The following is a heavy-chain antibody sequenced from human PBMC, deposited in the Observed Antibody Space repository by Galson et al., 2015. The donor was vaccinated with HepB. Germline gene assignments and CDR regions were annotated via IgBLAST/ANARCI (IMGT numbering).Heavy chain of an antibody. CDR3: ARATRAFDSSGYSNWFDP. D-gene: IGHD3-22*01. CDR1: GYSFTTYG. CDR2: INTYSGYT. V-gene: IGHV1-18*04. Sequence: SVKVSCKASGYSFTTYGISWVRQAPGQGLEWMGWINTYSGYTNYAQKLQGRATMTTETSTSTAYMNLRSLRSDDTAVYYCARATRAFDSSGYSNWFDPWGQGTLVTVSP. J-gene: IGHJ5*02.